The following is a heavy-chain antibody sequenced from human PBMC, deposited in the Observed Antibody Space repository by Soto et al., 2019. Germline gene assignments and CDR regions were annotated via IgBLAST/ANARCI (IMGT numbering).Heavy chain of an antibody. CDR2: IHISGTT. J-gene: IGHJ4*02. V-gene: IGHV4-4*07. Sequence: NPSDTLSLTCTVSGGSMNAHFWSWIRQSAGKGLEWIGHIHISGTTTYNPSLKSRITMSIDPPKNQLSLKLTSVTAADTAVYYCARINGGSPDFWGQGTPVTVSS. CDR3: ARINGGSPDF. D-gene: IGHD2-15*01. CDR1: GGSMNAHF.